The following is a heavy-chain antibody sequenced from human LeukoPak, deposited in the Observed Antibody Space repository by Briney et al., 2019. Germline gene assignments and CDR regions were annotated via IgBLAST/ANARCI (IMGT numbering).Heavy chain of an antibody. CDR3: ARGLTTVTTDAFDI. CDR1: GGTFSSYT. V-gene: IGHV1-69*02. Sequence: SVKVTCKASGGTFSSYTISWVRQAPGQGLEWMGRIIPTLGIANYAQKFQGRVTITADKSTSTAYMELSSLRSEDTAVYYCARGLTTVTTDAFDIWGQGTMVTVSS. J-gene: IGHJ3*02. CDR2: IIPTLGIA. D-gene: IGHD4-11*01.